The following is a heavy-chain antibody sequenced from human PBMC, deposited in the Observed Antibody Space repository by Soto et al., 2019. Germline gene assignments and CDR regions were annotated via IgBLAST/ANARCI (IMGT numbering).Heavy chain of an antibody. CDR3: ARDKDYSIDY. CDR2: ISSTGNTI. V-gene: IGHV3-48*02. Sequence: EVQLVESGGGLVQPGGSLRLSCAASGFTFSRFSLNWVRQAPGKGLEGVSYISSTGNTIYYADSVKGRFTISRDLAKNSLYLQMNNLRDEDTAVYYCARDKDYSIDYWGQGTRVTVSS. J-gene: IGHJ4*02. CDR1: GFTFSRFS. D-gene: IGHD4-4*01.